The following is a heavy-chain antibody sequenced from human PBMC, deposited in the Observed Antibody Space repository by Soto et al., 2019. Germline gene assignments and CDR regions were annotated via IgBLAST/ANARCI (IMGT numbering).Heavy chain of an antibody. CDR3: AGGDGGADAFDL. CDR2: IIPMFRTT. V-gene: IGHV1-69*12. CDR1: GDTFDTYT. J-gene: IGHJ3*01. D-gene: IGHD3-16*01. Sequence: QVQLVQSGTEVRKPGSSVNVSCQASGDTFDTYTVSWVRQAPGQGLQWMGEIIPMFRTTNYAPRFQGRLTLTADDSTRIVYMELNSLTFEDTAVYYCAGGDGGADAFDLWGQGTMIAVSS.